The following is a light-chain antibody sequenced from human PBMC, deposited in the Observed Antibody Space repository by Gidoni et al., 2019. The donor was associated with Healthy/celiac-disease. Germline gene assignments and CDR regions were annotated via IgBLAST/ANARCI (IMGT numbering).Light chain of an antibody. V-gene: IGKV1-5*03. CDR3: QQYGT. CDR1: QSISSW. J-gene: IGKJ1*01. CDR2: KAS. Sequence: DIQMTQSTSTLSASVGDRVTITCQSSQSISSWLALYQKKPGKAPKLLIYKASSLESGVPSRVSGSGSGTEFTLTISRLQPDDFATYYCQQYGTFGQGTKVEIK.